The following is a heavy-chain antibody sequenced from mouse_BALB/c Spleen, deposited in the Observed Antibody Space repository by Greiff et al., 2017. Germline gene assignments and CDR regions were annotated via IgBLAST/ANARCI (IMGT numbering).Heavy chain of an antibody. CDR3: ARYDGAWFAY. Sequence: EVKLVESGGGLVQPGGSLRLSCATSGFTFTDYYMSWVRQPPGKALEWLGFIRNKANGYTTEYSASVKGRFTISRDNSQSILYLQMNTLRAEDSATYYCARYDGAWFAYWGQGTLVTVSA. CDR1: GFTFTDYY. V-gene: IGHV7-3*02. CDR2: IRNKANGYTT. D-gene: IGHD2-14*01. J-gene: IGHJ3*01.